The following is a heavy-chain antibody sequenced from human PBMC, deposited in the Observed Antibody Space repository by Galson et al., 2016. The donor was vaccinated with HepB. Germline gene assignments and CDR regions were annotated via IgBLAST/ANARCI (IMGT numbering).Heavy chain of an antibody. Sequence: SLRLSCAASGFTFSSYGMHWVRQAPGKGLEWVAVIWSDGSNKHYADSVKGRFTVSRDNSKYTLYLQMNSLRAEDTAVYYCARDAAGHYDFPYYYYMDLWGRGTPVTVSS. J-gene: IGHJ6*03. CDR2: IWSDGSNK. D-gene: IGHD3-3*01. CDR1: GFTFSSYG. CDR3: ARDAAGHYDFPYYYYMDL. V-gene: IGHV3-33*01.